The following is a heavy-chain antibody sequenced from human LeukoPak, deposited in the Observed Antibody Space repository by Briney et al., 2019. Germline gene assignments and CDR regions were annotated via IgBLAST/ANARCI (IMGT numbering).Heavy chain of an antibody. CDR3: ARDQYYYGSGSTFDY. J-gene: IGHJ4*02. V-gene: IGHV3-74*01. CDR1: GFTFSSYW. D-gene: IGHD3-10*01. CDR2: INSDGSST. Sequence: HAGGSLRLSCAASGFTFSSYWMHWVRQAPGKGLVWVSRINSDGSSTSYADSVKGRFTISRDNAKNTLYLQMNSLRAEDTAVYYCARDQYYYGSGSTFDYWGQGTLVTVSS.